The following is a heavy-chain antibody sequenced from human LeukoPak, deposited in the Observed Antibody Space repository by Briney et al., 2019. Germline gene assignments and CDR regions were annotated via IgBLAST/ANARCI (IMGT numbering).Heavy chain of an antibody. Sequence: GGSLRLSCAASGFTVSSNHMSWVRQAPGKGLEWVSVIYSGGSTYYADSVKGRFTISRDNSKNTLYLQMNSLRAEDTAVYYCARDSFPSYYYDSSGYISWGQGTLVTVSS. V-gene: IGHV3-66*01. J-gene: IGHJ5*02. D-gene: IGHD3-22*01. CDR1: GFTVSSNH. CDR3: ARDSFPSYYYDSSGYIS. CDR2: IYSGGST.